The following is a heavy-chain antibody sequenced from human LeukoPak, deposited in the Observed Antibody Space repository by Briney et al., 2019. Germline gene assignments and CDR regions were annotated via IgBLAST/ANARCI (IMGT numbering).Heavy chain of an antibody. V-gene: IGHV4-59*01. CDR2: IYYSGST. Sequence: PSETLSLTCTVSGGSISGYYWNWIRQPPGKGLEWLGYIYYSGSTNYNPSLKSRVTISVDTSTNQFSLKLSSVTAADTAVYYCARYTPYSSSAFDYWGQGTLVTVSS. J-gene: IGHJ4*02. CDR1: GGSISGYY. CDR3: ARYTPYSSSAFDY. D-gene: IGHD6-6*01.